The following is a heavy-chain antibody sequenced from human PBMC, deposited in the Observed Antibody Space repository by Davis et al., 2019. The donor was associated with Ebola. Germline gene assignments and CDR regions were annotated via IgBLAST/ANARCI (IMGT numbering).Heavy chain of an antibody. D-gene: IGHD7-27*01. CDR1: GFSVNTNY. J-gene: IGHJ4*02. CDR2: IYSAGGT. CDR3: ANYLGYAPAY. Sequence: PGGSLRLSCAASGFSVNTNYVSWVRQAPGKGLAWVSVIYSAGGTDSADSVKGRFIISRDNSKNTVYLKMNSLRVEDTAVYYCANYLGYAPAYWGQGTLLTVSS. V-gene: IGHV3-53*01.